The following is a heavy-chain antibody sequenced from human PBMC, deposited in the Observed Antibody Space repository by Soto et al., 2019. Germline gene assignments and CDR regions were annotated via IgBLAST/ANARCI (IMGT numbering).Heavy chain of an antibody. V-gene: IGHV3-7*01. CDR2: IKQDGSEK. CDR1: GFTFSSYW. J-gene: IGHJ4*02. Sequence: VQLVESGGGLVQPGGSLRLSCAASGFTFSSYWMSWVRQAPGKGLEWVANIKQDGSEKYYVDSVKGRFTISRDNAKNSLYLQMNSLRAEDTAVYYCASALSPHYDYIWGSYRFDYWGQGTLVTVSS. D-gene: IGHD3-16*01. CDR3: ASALSPHYDYIWGSYRFDY.